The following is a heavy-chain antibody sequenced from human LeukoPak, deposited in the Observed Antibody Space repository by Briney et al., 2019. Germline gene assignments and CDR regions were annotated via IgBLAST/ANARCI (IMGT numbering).Heavy chain of an antibody. CDR3: ARGPSSGAYFDY. CDR2: INPSGGGT. Sequence: ASVKVSCKASGYTFTSYYMHWVRQAPGQGLEWMGIINPSGGGTSYAQKFQGRVTMTRDTSTTTVYMALGSLRSEDTAVYYCARGPSSGAYFDYWGQGTLVTVSS. CDR1: GYTFTSYY. J-gene: IGHJ4*01. D-gene: IGHD3-10*01. V-gene: IGHV1-46*01.